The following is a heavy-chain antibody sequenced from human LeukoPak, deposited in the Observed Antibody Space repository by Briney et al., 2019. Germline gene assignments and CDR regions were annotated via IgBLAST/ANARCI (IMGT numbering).Heavy chain of an antibody. D-gene: IGHD6-13*01. CDR2: INPNSGGT. Sequence: ASVKVSCKASGYTFTGYYMHWVRQAPGQGLEWMGWINPNSGGTNYAQKFQGRVTMTRDTSISTAYMELSRLRSDDTAVYYCVRDPAAAGTLYYYYMDVWGKGTTVTVSS. V-gene: IGHV1-2*02. CDR1: GYTFTGYY. J-gene: IGHJ6*03. CDR3: VRDPAAAGTLYYYYMDV.